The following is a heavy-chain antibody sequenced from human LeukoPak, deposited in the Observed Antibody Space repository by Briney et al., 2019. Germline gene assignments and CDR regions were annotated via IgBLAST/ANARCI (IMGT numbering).Heavy chain of an antibody. V-gene: IGHV3-30*18. CDR1: GFTSSSYG. CDR3: AKGVLEYSSSWYTSYYFDY. D-gene: IGHD6-13*01. Sequence: GGSLRLSCAASGFTSSSYGMHWVRQAPGKGLEWVAVISYDGSNKYYADSVKGRFTISRDNSKNTLYLQMNSLRAEDTAVYYCAKGVLEYSSSWYTSYYFDYWGQGTLVTVSS. CDR2: ISYDGSNK. J-gene: IGHJ4*02.